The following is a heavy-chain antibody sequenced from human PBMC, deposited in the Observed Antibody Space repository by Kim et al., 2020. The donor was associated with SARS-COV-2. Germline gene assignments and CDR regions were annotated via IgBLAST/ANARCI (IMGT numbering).Heavy chain of an antibody. Sequence: AKKFQGRVTMTRATSTSTVYMGLSSLGSEDTAVYYCARATPWGNRYYFDYWGQGTLVTVSS. CDR3: ARATPWGNRYYFDY. V-gene: IGHV1-46*01. D-gene: IGHD3-16*01. J-gene: IGHJ4*02.